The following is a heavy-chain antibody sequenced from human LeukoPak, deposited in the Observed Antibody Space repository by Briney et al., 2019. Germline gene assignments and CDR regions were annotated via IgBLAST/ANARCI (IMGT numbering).Heavy chain of an antibody. CDR2: IRYDGSNE. D-gene: IGHD3-10*01. V-gene: IGHV3-30*02. CDR3: ARARSGPYGSGSLDAFDI. CDR1: GFTFSSYG. J-gene: IGHJ3*02. Sequence: GGSLRLSCAASGFTFSSYGMHWVRQAPGKGLEWVAFIRYDGSNEYYADSVKGRFTISRDNSKNTLYLQMNSLRSEDTAVYYCARARSGPYGSGSLDAFDIWGQGTMVTVSS.